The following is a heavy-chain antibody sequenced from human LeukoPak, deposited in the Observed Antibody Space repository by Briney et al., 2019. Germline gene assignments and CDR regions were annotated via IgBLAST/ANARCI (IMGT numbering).Heavy chain of an antibody. V-gene: IGHV3-21*01. D-gene: IGHD2-2*02. J-gene: IGHJ4*02. Sequence: GGSLRLSCAAPGFSFSTYSMNWVRQPPGKGLEWVSSISGSSGAMYYADSLKGRFTISRDNARNSLYLQMHSLRAEDTAVYYCARGIPHTFGLDYWGQGTLVTVSS. CDR1: GFSFSTYS. CDR3: ARGIPHTFGLDY. CDR2: ISGSSGAM.